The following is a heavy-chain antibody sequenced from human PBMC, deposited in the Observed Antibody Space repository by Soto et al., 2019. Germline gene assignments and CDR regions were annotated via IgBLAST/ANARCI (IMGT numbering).Heavy chain of an antibody. V-gene: IGHV3-23*01. CDR2: ISGGGGGT. Sequence: EVQLLESGGGLIQPGGSLRLSCAASGFTFSSYAINWVRQAPGKGLEWLSAISGGGGGTYYADSVKGRFTISRDNSKNTLYLRMNSLRAEDTAIYFCAKDSVSDRETFSFDYWGQGTQVTVSS. CDR1: GFTFSSYA. CDR3: AKDSVSDRETFSFDY. D-gene: IGHD1-26*01. J-gene: IGHJ4*02.